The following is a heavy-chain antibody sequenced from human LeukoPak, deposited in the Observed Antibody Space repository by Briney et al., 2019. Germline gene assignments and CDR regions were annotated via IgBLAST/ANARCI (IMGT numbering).Heavy chain of an antibody. CDR1: GFTFSSYG. V-gene: IGHV3-30*03. Sequence: GGSLRLSCAASGFTFSSYGMHWVRQAPGKGLEWVAVISYDGSNKYYADSVKGRFTISRDNSKNTLYLQMNSLRAEDTAVYYCARGRADFWSHPGDAFDIWGQGTRLSVSS. J-gene: IGHJ3*02. CDR3: ARGRADFWSHPGDAFDI. D-gene: IGHD3-3*01. CDR2: ISYDGSNK.